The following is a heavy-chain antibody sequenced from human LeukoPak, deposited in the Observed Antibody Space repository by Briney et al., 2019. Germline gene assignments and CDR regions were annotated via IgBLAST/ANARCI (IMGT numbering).Heavy chain of an antibody. Sequence: ASVKVSCKTSGYTFDNYAINWVRQAPGQGLEWMGWISAYNGNTNYAQKLQGRVTMTTDTSTSTAYMELRSLRSDDTAVYYCTTHYYDSSGQYYFDYWGQGTLVTVSS. V-gene: IGHV1-18*04. D-gene: IGHD3-22*01. J-gene: IGHJ4*02. CDR1: GYTFDNYA. CDR3: TTHYYDSSGQYYFDY. CDR2: ISAYNGNT.